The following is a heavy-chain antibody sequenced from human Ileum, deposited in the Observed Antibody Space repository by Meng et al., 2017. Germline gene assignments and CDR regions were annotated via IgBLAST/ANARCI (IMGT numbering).Heavy chain of an antibody. CDR2: INHSGST. D-gene: IGHD3-16*01. CDR1: GGSFSGYY. CDR3: ARGGGRYGPDFDY. Sequence: QGQLQQCGAGLFEPSETLSLSCAVYGGSFSGYYWSWIRQPPGKGLEWIGEINHSGSTNYNPSLKSRVTISVDTSKNQFSLKLSSVTAADTAVYYCARGGGRYGPDFDYWGQGTLVTVSS. V-gene: IGHV4-34*01. J-gene: IGHJ4*02.